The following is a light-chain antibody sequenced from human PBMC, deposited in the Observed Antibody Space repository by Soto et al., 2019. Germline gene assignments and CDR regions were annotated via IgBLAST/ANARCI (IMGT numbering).Light chain of an antibody. Sequence: DIVLTQSPVSLAVSLGERAAMNCKSSQSVLYSSNNKNYLAWYQQKPGQPPKLLIYWASTRESGVPDRFSGSGYGTDFNLTISSLQAEDVAVYYCQQYYSTPQTFGQGTKVDIK. CDR1: QSVLYSSNNKNY. CDR3: QQYYSTPQT. J-gene: IGKJ1*01. CDR2: WAS. V-gene: IGKV4-1*01.